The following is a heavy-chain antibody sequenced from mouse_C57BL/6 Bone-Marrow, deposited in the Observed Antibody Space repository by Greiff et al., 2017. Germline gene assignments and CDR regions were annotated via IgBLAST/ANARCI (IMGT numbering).Heavy chain of an antibody. V-gene: IGHV1-4*01. D-gene: IGHD4-1*01. J-gene: IGHJ2*01. CDR3: ARRLTGTRGDY. CDR2: INPSSGYT. Sequence: VQLQQSGAELARPGASVKMSCKASGYTFTSYTMHWVKQRPGQGLEWIGYINPSSGYTKYNQKFKDKATLTADKSSRTAYMQLSSLTSEDSAVYYCARRLTGTRGDYWGQGTTLTVSS. CDR1: GYTFTSYT.